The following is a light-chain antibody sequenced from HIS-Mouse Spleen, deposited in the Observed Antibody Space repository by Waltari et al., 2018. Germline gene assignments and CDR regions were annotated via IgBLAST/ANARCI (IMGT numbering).Light chain of an antibody. J-gene: IGLJ3*02. CDR1: SSDVGSYNL. Sequence: QSALTQPASVSGSPGQSITISCTGTSSDVGSYNLVSWYQQHPGKAPKLMIYGGSKRPSGVSNRFSGSKSGNTASLTISGLQAEYEADYYCCSYAGSSTWVFGGGTKLTVL. V-gene: IGLV2-23*01. CDR2: GGS. CDR3: CSYAGSSTWV.